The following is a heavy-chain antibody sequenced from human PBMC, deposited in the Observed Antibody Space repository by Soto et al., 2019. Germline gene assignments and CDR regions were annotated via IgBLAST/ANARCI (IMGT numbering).Heavy chain of an antibody. J-gene: IGHJ2*01. V-gene: IGHV4-31*03. Sequence: QVQLQESGPGLVKPSQTLSLTCTVSGGSISSGGYYWSWIRQHPGKGLEWIGYIYDSGSTYYNPSLQSRVTISVDTSKNQFSLKLSSVTAADTAVYYCARVLVVAATSWYFDLWGRGTLVTVSS. D-gene: IGHD2-15*01. CDR3: ARVLVVAATSWYFDL. CDR1: GGSISSGGYY. CDR2: IYDSGST.